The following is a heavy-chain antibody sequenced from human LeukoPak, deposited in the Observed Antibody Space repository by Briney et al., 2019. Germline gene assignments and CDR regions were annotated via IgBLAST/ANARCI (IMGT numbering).Heavy chain of an antibody. V-gene: IGHV3-23*01. J-gene: IGHJ3*01. CDR3: AKDRSSSSWFDGYDF. Sequence: GSLRLSCTASGFIFSTCAMSLVRQAPGKGLEWVSAISGSGGTTYYADSVKGRFTISRDNSKNTLFLQMNSLRAEDTAVYYCAKDRSSSSWFDGYDFWGQGTMVTVSS. CDR1: GFIFSTCA. D-gene: IGHD6-13*01. CDR2: ISGSGGTT.